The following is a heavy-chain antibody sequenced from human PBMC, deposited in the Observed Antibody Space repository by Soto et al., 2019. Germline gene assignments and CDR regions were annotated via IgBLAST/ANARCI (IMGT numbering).Heavy chain of an antibody. Sequence: VGPLRLSYAASGFTFSSYWMSWVRQAPGKGLEWVANIKQDGSEKYYVDSVKGRFTISRDNAKNSLYLQMNSLRAEDTAVYYCARDRSTGTTAYPTAFDIWGQGTMVTVSS. D-gene: IGHD1-1*01. V-gene: IGHV3-7*01. CDR1: GFTFSSYW. CDR3: ARDRSTGTTAYPTAFDI. CDR2: IKQDGSEK. J-gene: IGHJ3*02.